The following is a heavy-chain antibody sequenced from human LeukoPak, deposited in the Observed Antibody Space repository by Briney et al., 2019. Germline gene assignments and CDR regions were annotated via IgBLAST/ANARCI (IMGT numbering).Heavy chain of an antibody. Sequence: GGSLRLSCAASGFTFSSYGMHWVRQAPGKGLEWVAFIRYDGSNKYYADSVKGRFTISRDNSKNTLYLQMNSLRAEDTAVYYCAKGYCSSTSCSPWVFDYWGQGTLVTVSS. CDR3: AKGYCSSTSCSPWVFDY. D-gene: IGHD2-2*01. CDR2: IRYDGSNK. J-gene: IGHJ4*02. CDR1: GFTFSSYG. V-gene: IGHV3-30*02.